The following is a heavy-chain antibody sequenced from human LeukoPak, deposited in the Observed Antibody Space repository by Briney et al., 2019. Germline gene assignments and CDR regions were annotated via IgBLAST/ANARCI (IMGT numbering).Heavy chain of an antibody. V-gene: IGHV4-59*01. CDR1: GGSISSYY. CDR2: IYYSGST. Sequence: PSGTLSLTCTVSGGSISSYYWSWVRQPPGKGLECVWYIYYSGSTTYNPSPMSRVTISADESTNHTPYKLSSMTAAVTSAYYCCGAANYSSGLSAVGDAFDIWGQGTMVTVSS. D-gene: IGHD3-22*01. J-gene: IGHJ3*02. CDR3: CGAANYSSGLSAVGDAFDI.